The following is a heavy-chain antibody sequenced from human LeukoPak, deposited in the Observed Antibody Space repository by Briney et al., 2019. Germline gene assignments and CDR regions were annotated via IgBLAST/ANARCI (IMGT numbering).Heavy chain of an antibody. J-gene: IGHJ2*01. CDR1: GGSINSGAVH. D-gene: IGHD3-3*01. CDR2: IFPSRST. Sequence: SQTLSLTCTVSGGSINSGAVHWSWVSQHPGEGLQWIGDIFPSRSTYYNPSLKSRVTISIDASKNEFSLRLSSVTAADTAVYYYARAILTASGYVWYFDLWGRGTLVSVSS. V-gene: IGHV4-31*03. CDR3: ARAILTASGYVWYFDL.